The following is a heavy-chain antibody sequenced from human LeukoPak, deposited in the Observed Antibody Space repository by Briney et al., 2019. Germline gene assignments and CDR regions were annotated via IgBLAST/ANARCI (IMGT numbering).Heavy chain of an antibody. V-gene: IGHV1-46*01. CDR2: INPSGGST. CDR1: GYTFTSYY. D-gene: IGHD3-22*01. CDR3: ARGGAGYYYDSSGYEF. Sequence: GASVKVSCKASGYTFTSYYMHWVQQAPGQGLEWMGIINPSGGSTSYAQKFQGRVTMTRDTSTSTVYMELSSLRSEDTAVYYCARGGAGYYYDSSGYEFWGQGTLVTVSS. J-gene: IGHJ4*02.